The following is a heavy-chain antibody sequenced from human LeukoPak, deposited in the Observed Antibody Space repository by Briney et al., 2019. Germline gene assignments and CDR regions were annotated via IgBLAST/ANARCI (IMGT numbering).Heavy chain of an antibody. J-gene: IGHJ4*02. CDR3: ARATTIADPTLDY. CDR1: GGTFSSYA. CDR2: IIPIFGTA. D-gene: IGHD3-22*01. V-gene: IGHV1-69*05. Sequence: ASVKVSCKASGGTFSSYAISWVRQAPGQGLEWMGGIIPIFGTANYAQKFQGRVTITTDESTSTAYMELSSLRSEDTAVSYCARATTIADPTLDYWGQGTLVTVSS.